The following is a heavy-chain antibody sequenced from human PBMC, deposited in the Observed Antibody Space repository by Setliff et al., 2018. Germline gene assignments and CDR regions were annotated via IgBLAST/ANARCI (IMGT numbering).Heavy chain of an antibody. D-gene: IGHD2-21*02. Sequence: KPSETLSLTCTVSGDSINSGDYYWHWIRQQPGKGPEWIGYISHSGDTLYNPSLKSRLVISIDTSKNHFSLSLTSVTAADTAFYYCGRRPRVTPRTIDVWGQGALVTVSS. CDR2: ISHSGDT. CDR3: GRRPRVTPRTIDV. J-gene: IGHJ4*02. V-gene: IGHV4-31*03. CDR1: GDSINSGDYY.